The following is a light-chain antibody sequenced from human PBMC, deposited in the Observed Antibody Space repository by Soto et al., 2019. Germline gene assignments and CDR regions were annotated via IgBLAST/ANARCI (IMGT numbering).Light chain of an antibody. CDR2: GSS. Sequence: EIVLTQSPGTLSLSPGERATLSCRASQDVDSNFLAWYQQRPGQAPRLLIYGSSRRATGIPDRFSGSGSGTDLTLTISRVGPEDIAVYFCHQYYSSITFGGGTKVEVK. CDR1: QDVDSNF. CDR3: HQYYSSIT. V-gene: IGKV3-20*01. J-gene: IGKJ4*01.